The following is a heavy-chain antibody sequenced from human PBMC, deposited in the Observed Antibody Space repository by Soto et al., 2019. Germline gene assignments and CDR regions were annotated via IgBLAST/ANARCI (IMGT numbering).Heavy chain of an antibody. CDR3: ARACSSVAGYFDL. V-gene: IGHV3-48*03. D-gene: IGHD3-10*02. CDR2: ISSSGTTI. J-gene: IGHJ2*01. Sequence: PGGSLRLSCVASEFTFSSYEMNWVRQAPGKGLEWVSYISSSGTTIYYTDSVKGRFTISRDNAKKSLYLQMNSLRDEDTAVYYCARACSSVAGYFDLWGRGTLVTVSS. CDR1: EFTFSSYE.